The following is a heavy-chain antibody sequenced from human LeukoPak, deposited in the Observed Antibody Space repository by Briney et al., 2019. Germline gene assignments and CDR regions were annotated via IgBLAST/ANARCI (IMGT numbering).Heavy chain of an antibody. Sequence: GGSLRLSCAASGFTFSSYWMNWVRQAPGKGLEWVANIKQDGSEKYYVDSVKARFTVSRDNAKNSLYLQMNSLGAEDTAVYYCARDTGYGMDVWGKGTTVTVSS. V-gene: IGHV3-7*03. J-gene: IGHJ6*04. CDR2: IKQDGSEK. D-gene: IGHD1-14*01. CDR1: GFTFSSYW. CDR3: ARDTGYGMDV.